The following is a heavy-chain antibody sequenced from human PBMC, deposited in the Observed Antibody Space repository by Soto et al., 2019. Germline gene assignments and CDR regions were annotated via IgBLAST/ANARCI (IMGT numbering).Heavy chain of an antibody. D-gene: IGHD3-22*01. CDR1: GFILSGYD. CDR3: ARAGYDSSGYYFYAMEV. Sequence: RRLSFVASGFILSGYDMHWVRQATGGFLEWVSAIGTAGDPYYSGSVKGRFTISRGNAENSVYLQMNSLRAGDTAVYYCARAGYDSSGYYFYAMEVWGPGTTFNVS. J-gene: IGHJ6*01. CDR2: IGTAGDP. V-gene: IGHV3-13*05.